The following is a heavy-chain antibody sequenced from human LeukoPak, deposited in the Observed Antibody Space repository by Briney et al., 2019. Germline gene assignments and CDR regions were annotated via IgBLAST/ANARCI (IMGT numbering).Heavy chain of an antibody. CDR3: AKDLNYDFWSGLGN. D-gene: IGHD3-3*01. CDR1: GFTFSSYG. Sequence: GGSLRLSCAVSGFTFSSYGMHWVRQAPGKGLEWMAVISYDGTNKYYADSVKGRFTISRDNSKNTLYLQMNSLRAEDTAVYYCAKDLNYDFWSGLGNWGQGTLVTVSS. CDR2: ISYDGTNK. J-gene: IGHJ4*02. V-gene: IGHV3-30*18.